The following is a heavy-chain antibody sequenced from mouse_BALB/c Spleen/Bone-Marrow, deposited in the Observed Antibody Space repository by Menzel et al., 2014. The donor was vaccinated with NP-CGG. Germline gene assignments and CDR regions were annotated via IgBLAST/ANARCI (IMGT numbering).Heavy chain of an antibody. V-gene: IGHV3-6*02. Sequence: EVKLVESGPGLVKPSQSLSLTCSVIGYSITSGYYWNWIRQFPGNNLEWMGYINYDGSSNYNPSLKNRISITRDTSKNLFFLKLDSVTTEDTATYYCARWMTGTRYYAMDYWGQGTSVTVSS. J-gene: IGHJ4*01. CDR2: INYDGSS. CDR3: ARWMTGTRYYAMDY. CDR1: GYSITSGYY. D-gene: IGHD4-1*01.